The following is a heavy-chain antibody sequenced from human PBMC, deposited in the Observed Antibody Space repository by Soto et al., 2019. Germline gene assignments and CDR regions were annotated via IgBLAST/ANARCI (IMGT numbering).Heavy chain of an antibody. J-gene: IGHJ4*02. D-gene: IGHD3-22*01. V-gene: IGHV1-24*01. Sequence: ASVKVSCKVSGYTLTELSMHWVRQAPGKGLEWMGGCDPEDGETIYAQKFQGRVTMTEDTSTDTAYMELSSLRSEDTAVYYCATFALVVPKYYFDYWGQGTLVSVSS. CDR3: ATFALVVPKYYFDY. CDR2: CDPEDGET. CDR1: GYTLTELS.